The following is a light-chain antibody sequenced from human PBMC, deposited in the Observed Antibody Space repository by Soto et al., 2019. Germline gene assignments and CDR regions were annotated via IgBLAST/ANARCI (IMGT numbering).Light chain of an antibody. V-gene: IGLV2-23*01. CDR2: EGT. CDR1: SSDVGSYNL. J-gene: IGLJ1*01. CDR3: CSYAGSSTYV. Sequence: QSALTQPASVSGSPGQSITISCTGTSSDVGSYNLVSWYQQHPGKAPKLLIFEGTERPSGVSNRFSGSKSANTASLTISGLQAEDEADYYCCSYAGSSTYVFGTGTKLT.